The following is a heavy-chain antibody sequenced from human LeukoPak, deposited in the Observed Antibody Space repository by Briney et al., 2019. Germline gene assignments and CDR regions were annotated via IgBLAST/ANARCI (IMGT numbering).Heavy chain of an antibody. J-gene: IGHJ6*02. CDR1: GFSFDDYA. D-gene: IGHD6-13*01. Sequence: GGSLRLSCAASGFSFDDYAMHWVRQAPGKGLEWVSGISWNSGSIGYADSVKGRFTIPRDNAKNSLYLQMNSLRGEDTALYYCAKDLAAGNYDFYYGMDVWGQGTTVTVSS. CDR3: AKDLAAGNYDFYYGMDV. V-gene: IGHV3-9*01. CDR2: ISWNSGSI.